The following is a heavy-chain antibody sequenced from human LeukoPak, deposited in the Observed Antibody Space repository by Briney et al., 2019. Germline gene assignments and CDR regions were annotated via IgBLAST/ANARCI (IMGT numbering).Heavy chain of an antibody. Sequence: PGRSLRLSCATSGFTFSHYGMHWVRQAPGKGLEGVAVICSDGTEQYYGDSVKGRFTISRDNSKKTVYLQMNSLRVEDTAVYYCAKDAQRGFDFSNSLESWGQGTLVSVSS. CDR1: GFTFSHYG. D-gene: IGHD3/OR15-3a*01. CDR3: AKDAQRGFDFSNSLES. J-gene: IGHJ4*02. CDR2: ICSDGTEQ. V-gene: IGHV3-33*06.